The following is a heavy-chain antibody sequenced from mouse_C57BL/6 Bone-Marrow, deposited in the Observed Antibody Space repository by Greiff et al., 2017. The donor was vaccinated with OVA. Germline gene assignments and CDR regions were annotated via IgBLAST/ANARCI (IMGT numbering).Heavy chain of an antibody. V-gene: IGHV5-17*01. Sequence: DVKLVESGGGLVKPGGSLKLSCAASGFTFSDYGMHWVRQAPEKGLEWVAYISSGSSTIYYADTVKGRFTISRDNAKNTLFLQMTSLRSEDTAMYYCARADYGNFYYFDYWGQGTTLTVSS. D-gene: IGHD2-1*01. CDR2: ISSGSSTI. CDR1: GFTFSDYG. CDR3: ARADYGNFYYFDY. J-gene: IGHJ2*01.